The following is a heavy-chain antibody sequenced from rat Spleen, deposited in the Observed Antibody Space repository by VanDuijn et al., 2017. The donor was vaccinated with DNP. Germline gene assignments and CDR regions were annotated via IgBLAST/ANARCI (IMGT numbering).Heavy chain of an antibody. CDR2: INTDGGST. Sequence: EVQLVETGGGLVQPGRSLKLSCVASGFTFSSYWMYWIRQAPGKGLEWVASINTDGGSTYYPDSVKGRFTISRDNVIGTLYLQMGSLRSEDTATYYGAKDRVGGYVMDAWGQGTSVTVSS. V-gene: IGHV5-58*01. CDR1: GFTFSSYW. J-gene: IGHJ4*01. CDR3: AKDRVGGYVMDA. D-gene: IGHD1-11*01.